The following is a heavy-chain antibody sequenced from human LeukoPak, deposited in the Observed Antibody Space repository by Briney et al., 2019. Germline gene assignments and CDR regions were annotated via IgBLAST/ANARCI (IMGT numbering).Heavy chain of an antibody. J-gene: IGHJ4*02. CDR1: GFTFSSYA. CDR3: VRGGSYPARSALDY. V-gene: IGHV3-30-3*01. CDR2: ISYDGSNK. Sequence: PGGSLRLSCAASGFTFSSYAMHWVRQAPGKGLEWVAVISYDGSNKYYADSVKGRFTISRDNSKNTLYLQMNSLRAEDTAVYYCVRGGSYPARSALDYWGQGTLVTVSS. D-gene: IGHD1-26*01.